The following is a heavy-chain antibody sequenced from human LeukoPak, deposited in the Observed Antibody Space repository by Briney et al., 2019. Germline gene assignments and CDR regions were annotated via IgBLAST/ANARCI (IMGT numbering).Heavy chain of an antibody. J-gene: IGHJ4*02. D-gene: IGHD3-22*01. CDR3: ARDQGDYYDSSGYHVY. CDR1: GFTFSSYA. CDR2: ISYDGSNK. V-gene: IGHV3-30-3*01. Sequence: GGSLRLSCAASGFTFSSYAMHWVRQAPGKGLEWVAVISYDGSNKYYADSVKGRFTISRDNSKNALYLQMNGLRAEDTAVYYCARDQGDYYDSSGYHVYWGQGTLVTVSS.